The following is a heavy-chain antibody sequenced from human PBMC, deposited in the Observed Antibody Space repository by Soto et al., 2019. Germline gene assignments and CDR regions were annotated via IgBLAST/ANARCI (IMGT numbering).Heavy chain of an antibody. CDR3: ALKVVTYYDN. CDR2: INPAGGTT. CDR1: GYSFTSTY. D-gene: IGHD2-21*02. V-gene: IGHV1-46*01. Sequence: QVQLVQSGAEVKKPGASVRISCRASGYSFTSTYVHWVRQAPGQGPEWMGIINPAGGTTYYAQKFQGRLTITSDTSTYTVFMDLNDLTSEDTAVYFCALKVVTYYDNWGQGTLLTVSS. J-gene: IGHJ4*02.